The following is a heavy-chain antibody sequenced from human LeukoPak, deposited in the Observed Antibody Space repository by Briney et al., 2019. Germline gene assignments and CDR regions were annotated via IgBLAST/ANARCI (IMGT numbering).Heavy chain of an antibody. V-gene: IGHV3-7*04. Sequence: GVSLRLPCAASGFTFSNYWMTWVRQAPGRGLEWVASIKQDGSEQYYVDSVKGRFTISRDNAKNSLHLQTNSLRAADTAVYYCARVDYGDSPYWGQGTLVTVSS. CDR1: GFTFSNYW. D-gene: IGHD4-17*01. CDR2: IKQDGSEQ. J-gene: IGHJ4*02. CDR3: ARVDYGDSPY.